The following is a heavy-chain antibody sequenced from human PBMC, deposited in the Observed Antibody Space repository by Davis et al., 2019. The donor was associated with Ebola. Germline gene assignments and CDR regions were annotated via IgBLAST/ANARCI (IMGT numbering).Heavy chain of an antibody. CDR1: GYTFTSYD. CDR3: ARRVGARSDFDS. V-gene: IGHV1-8*01. J-gene: IGHJ4*02. Sequence: AASVKVSCKASGYTFTSYDINWVRQATGQGLEWMGWMNPNSGNTGYAQKFQGRITMTRNISISTAYMELSSLRSDDTAVYYCARRVGARSDFDSWGQGSLVTVSS. D-gene: IGHD1-26*01. CDR2: MNPNSGNT.